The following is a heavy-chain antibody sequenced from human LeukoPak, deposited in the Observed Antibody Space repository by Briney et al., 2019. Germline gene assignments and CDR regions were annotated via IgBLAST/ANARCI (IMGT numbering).Heavy chain of an antibody. CDR3: ARDRGGVGGNWLDP. D-gene: IGHD2-8*02. V-gene: IGHV3-30*02. CDR2: IRYDGTNK. CDR1: GFSFSSYG. Sequence: GGSLRLSCAASGFSFSSYGTHWVRQAPGNGLEWVTFIRYDGTNKYYADSVKGRFTISRDNAKNSLYLQMNSLRADDTAVYYCARDRGGVGGNWLDPWGRGTLVTVSS. J-gene: IGHJ5*02.